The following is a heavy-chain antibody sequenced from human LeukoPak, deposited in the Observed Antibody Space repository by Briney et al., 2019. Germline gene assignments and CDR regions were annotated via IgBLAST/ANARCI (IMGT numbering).Heavy chain of an antibody. J-gene: IGHJ4*02. CDR2: FDPEDGKT. CDR1: GYTLTELS. D-gene: IGHD6-19*01. V-gene: IGHV1-24*01. Sequence: ASVKVSCKVSGYTLTELSMHWVRQAPGKGLEWMGGFDPEDGKTIYAQKFQGRVTMAEDTSTDTAYMELSSLRSEDTAVYYCATVSDRYSSGWYDGFDYWGQGTLVTVSP. CDR3: ATVSDRYSSGWYDGFDY.